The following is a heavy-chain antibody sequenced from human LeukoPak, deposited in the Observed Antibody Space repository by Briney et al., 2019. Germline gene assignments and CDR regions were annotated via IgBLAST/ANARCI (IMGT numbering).Heavy chain of an antibody. CDR2: IKQDGSEK. CDR3: AREGDPVDI. J-gene: IGHJ3*02. V-gene: IGHV3-7*03. CDR1: GFTFSSSW. Sequence: GGSLRLSCVASGFTFSSSWMSWVRQAPGKGLEWVANIKQDGSEKSYVESVRGRFTISRDNAKNSLYLQMNSLRAEDTAVYYCAREGDPVDIWGQGTMVTVSS.